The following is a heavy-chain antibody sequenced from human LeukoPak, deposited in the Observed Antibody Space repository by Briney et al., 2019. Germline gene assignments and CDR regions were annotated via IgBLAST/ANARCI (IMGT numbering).Heavy chain of an antibody. CDR1: GFTFSDYY. V-gene: IGHV3-11*04. CDR2: ISSSGSTI. CDR3: ASCQGDTAPFDY. D-gene: IGHD2-21*01. J-gene: IGHJ4*02. Sequence: GGPLRLSCAASGFTFSDYYMSWIRQAPGKGLEWVSYISSSGSTIYYADSVKGRFTISRDNAENSLYLQMNSLRAEDTAVYYCASCQGDTAPFDYWGQGTLVTVSS.